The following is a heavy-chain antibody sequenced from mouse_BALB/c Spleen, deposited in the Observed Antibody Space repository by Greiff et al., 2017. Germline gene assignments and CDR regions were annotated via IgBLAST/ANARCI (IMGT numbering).Heavy chain of an antibody. D-gene: IGHD4-1*01. J-gene: IGHJ2*01. V-gene: IGHV3-6*02. Sequence: DVKLQESGPGLVKPSQSLSLTCSVTGYSITSGYYWNWIRQFPGNKLEWMGYISYDGSNNYNPSLKNRISITRDTSKNQFFLKLNSVTTEDTATYYCARGPGTYYFDYWGQGTTLTVSS. CDR3: ARGPGTYYFDY. CDR2: ISYDGSN. CDR1: GYSITSGYY.